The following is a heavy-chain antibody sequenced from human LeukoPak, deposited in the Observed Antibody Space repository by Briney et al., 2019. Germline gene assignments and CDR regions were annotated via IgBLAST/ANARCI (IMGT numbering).Heavy chain of an antibody. Sequence: PGGSLRLSCAASGFTFSDYYMEWVRQAPGKGLEWVSGISGSGDNTYYADSVKGRFTISRDNSKNTLYVQVNSLGTEDTAAYYCAKGSYYDSSGSFYFDYWGQGTLVTVSS. CDR2: ISGSGDNT. D-gene: IGHD3-22*01. V-gene: IGHV3-23*01. J-gene: IGHJ4*02. CDR1: GFTFSDYY. CDR3: AKGSYYDSSGSFYFDY.